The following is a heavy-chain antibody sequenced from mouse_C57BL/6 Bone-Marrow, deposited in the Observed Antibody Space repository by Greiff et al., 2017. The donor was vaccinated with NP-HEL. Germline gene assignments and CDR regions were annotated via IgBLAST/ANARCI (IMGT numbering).Heavy chain of an antibody. CDR3: ARGFTTGVLFYY. D-gene: IGHD1-1*01. CDR1: GYAFSSSW. Sequence: VQLQQSGPELVKPGASVKISCKASGYAFSSSWMNWVKQRPGKGLEWIGRIYPGDGDTNYNGKFKGKATLTADKSSSTAYMQLSSLTSEDSAVYFCARGFTTGVLFYYWGQGTTLTVSS. CDR2: IYPGDGDT. V-gene: IGHV1-82*01. J-gene: IGHJ2*01.